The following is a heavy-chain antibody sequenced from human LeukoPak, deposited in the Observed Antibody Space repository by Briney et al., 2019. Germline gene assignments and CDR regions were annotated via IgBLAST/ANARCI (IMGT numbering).Heavy chain of an antibody. V-gene: IGHV4-61*02. J-gene: IGHJ4*02. CDR1: GGSISSGSYY. CDR2: IYTSGST. Sequence: SETLSLTCTVSGGSISSGSYYWSWIRQPAGKGLEWIGRIYTSGSTNYNPSLKSRVTISVDTSKNQFSLKLSSVTAADTAVYYCAGNMVRGVIVYWGQGTLVTVSS. D-gene: IGHD3-10*01. CDR3: AGNMVRGVIVY.